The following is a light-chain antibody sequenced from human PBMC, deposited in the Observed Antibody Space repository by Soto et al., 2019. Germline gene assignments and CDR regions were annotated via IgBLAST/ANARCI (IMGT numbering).Light chain of an antibody. CDR3: QQYNSYSLT. J-gene: IGKJ4*01. V-gene: IGKV1-5*03. CDR1: QSISSW. CDR2: KAS. Sequence: DIQMTQAPSTLSAYVGDRVTITCRASQSISSWLAWYQQKPGKAPKLLIYKASSLESGVPSRFSGSGSGTEFTLTISSLQPDDFATSYCQQYNSYSLTFGGGTKVXIK.